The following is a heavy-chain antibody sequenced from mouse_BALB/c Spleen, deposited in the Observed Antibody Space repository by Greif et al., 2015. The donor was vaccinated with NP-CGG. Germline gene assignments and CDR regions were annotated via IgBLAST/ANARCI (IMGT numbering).Heavy chain of an antibody. D-gene: IGHD1-2*01. J-gene: IGHJ4*01. Sequence: KLVESGGGLVQPGGSRKLSCAASRFTFSDYGMAWVRQAPGKGPEWVAFISNLAYSIYYADTVTGRFTISRENAKNTLYLEMSSLRSEDTAMYYCARGLTTATMDYWGQGTSVTVSS. CDR2: ISNLAYSI. CDR3: ARGLTTATMDY. CDR1: RFTFSDYG. V-gene: IGHV5-15*02.